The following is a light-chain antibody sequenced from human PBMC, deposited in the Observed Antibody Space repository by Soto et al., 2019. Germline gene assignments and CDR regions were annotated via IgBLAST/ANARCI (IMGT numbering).Light chain of an antibody. J-gene: IGLJ2*01. Sequence: QSVLTQPPSASGTPGQRVTNSCSGSRSNIGSNYVYWYQQLPGTAPKLLIYRNNQRPSGVPDRFSGSKSGSSASLAISGLRSEDEADYYCAAWDDSLSGVVFGGGTNLTVL. V-gene: IGLV1-47*01. CDR3: AAWDDSLSGVV. CDR1: RSNIGSNY. CDR2: RNN.